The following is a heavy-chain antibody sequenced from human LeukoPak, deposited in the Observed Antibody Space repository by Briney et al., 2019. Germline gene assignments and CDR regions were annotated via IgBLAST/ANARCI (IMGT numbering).Heavy chain of an antibody. CDR3: AKVRGRKDLY. D-gene: IGHD1-26*01. CDR1: GFTFGDVV. V-gene: IGHV3-23*01. Sequence: PGGSLRLSCVASGFTFGDVVMSWVRQAPGKGLEWVSAISYNGASTDYADSVKGRFAISRDNSKNTLYLQMNSLRAEDTAVYYCAKVRGRKDLYWGQGTLVTVSS. CDR2: ISYNGAST. J-gene: IGHJ4*02.